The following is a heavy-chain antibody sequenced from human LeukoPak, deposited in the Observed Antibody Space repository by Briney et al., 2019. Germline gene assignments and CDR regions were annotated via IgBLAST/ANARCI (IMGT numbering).Heavy chain of an antibody. D-gene: IGHD3-10*02. CDR3: AELGITMIGGV. J-gene: IGHJ6*04. V-gene: IGHV3-21*01. Sequence: GGSLRLSCEGSGFTFSSYCMSWVRQAPGKGLEWVSFISTSSSYIHYADKVKGRFTISRDNAKNSLYLQMNSLRAEDTAVYYCAELGITMIGGVWGKGTTVTVSS. CDR1: GFTFSSYC. CDR2: ISTSSSYI.